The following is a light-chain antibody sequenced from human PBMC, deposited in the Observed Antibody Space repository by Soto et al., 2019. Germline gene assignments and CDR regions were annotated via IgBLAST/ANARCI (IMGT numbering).Light chain of an antibody. CDR1: QSVSRY. CDR3: QQRSDWPPIP. J-gene: IGKJ5*01. Sequence: EIVFTQSPATLSLSKGERATLYCRASQSVSRYLAWYQQKPGQAPRLLIYDASNRATGIPARFSGSGSGTDFTLTISSLEPEDFAVYYCQQRSDWPPIPFGQGTLLEIK. CDR2: DAS. V-gene: IGKV3-11*01.